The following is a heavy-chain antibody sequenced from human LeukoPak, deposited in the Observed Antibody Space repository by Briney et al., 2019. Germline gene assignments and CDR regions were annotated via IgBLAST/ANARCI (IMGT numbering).Heavy chain of an antibody. V-gene: IGHV3-23*01. CDR2: ISGSGGRT. CDR3: VKAKEDYGDSAVDY. J-gene: IGHJ4*02. CDR1: RFTFSTYA. D-gene: IGHD4-17*01. Sequence: GGSLRLSCAASRFTFSTYAMNWVRQAPGKGLEWVSAISGSGGRTFYADSVKGRFTISRDNSKNTLYLQMNSLRGEDTAVHYCVKAKEDYGDSAVDYWDQGTLVTVSS.